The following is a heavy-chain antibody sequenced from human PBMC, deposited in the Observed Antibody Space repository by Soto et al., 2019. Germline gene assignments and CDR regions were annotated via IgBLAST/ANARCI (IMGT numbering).Heavy chain of an antibody. D-gene: IGHD4-17*01. CDR3: ANTYGGGY. V-gene: IGHV3-23*01. CDR1: GFTFSNYA. CDR2: ISASGANT. Sequence: EVQLSESGGGLVQPGGSLRLSCAASGFTFSNYAMGWVRQTPGKGLEWVASISASGANTYYADSVKGRFTISRDNSENTLFLQMNSLRGADTAIYYCANTYGGGYWGQGTLVTVSS. J-gene: IGHJ4*02.